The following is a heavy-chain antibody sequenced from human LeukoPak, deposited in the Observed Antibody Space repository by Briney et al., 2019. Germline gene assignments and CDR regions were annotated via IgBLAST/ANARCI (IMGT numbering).Heavy chain of an antibody. J-gene: IGHJ6*02. CDR3: ARQETYYDFWSGPKPFYYYYGMDV. CDR2: IYYSGST. CDR1: GGSISSSSYY. D-gene: IGHD3-3*01. Sequence: SETLSLTCTVSGGSISSSSYYWGWIRQPPGKGLEWIGSIYYSGSTYYNPFLKSRVTISVDTSKNQFSLKLSSVTAADTAVYYCARQETYYDFWSGPKPFYYYYGMDVWGQGTTVTVSS. V-gene: IGHV4-39*01.